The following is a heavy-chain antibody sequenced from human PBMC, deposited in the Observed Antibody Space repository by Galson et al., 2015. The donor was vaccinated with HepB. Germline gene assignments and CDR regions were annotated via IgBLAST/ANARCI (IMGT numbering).Heavy chain of an antibody. V-gene: IGHV3-33*01. CDR3: AREGIAVAGTKNWFDP. CDR2: IWYDGSNK. J-gene: IGHJ5*02. CDR1: GFTFSSYG. Sequence: SLRLSCAASGFTFSSYGMHWVRQAPGKGLEWVAVIWYDGSNKYYADSVKGRFTISRDNSKNTLYLQMNSLRAEDTAVYYCAREGIAVAGTKNWFDPWGQGTLVTVSS. D-gene: IGHD6-19*01.